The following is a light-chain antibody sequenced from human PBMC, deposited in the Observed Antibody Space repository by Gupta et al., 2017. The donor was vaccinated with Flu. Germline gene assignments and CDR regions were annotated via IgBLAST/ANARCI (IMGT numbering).Light chain of an antibody. CDR1: SSDVGSYNL. J-gene: IGLJ2*01. CDR2: EGS. V-gene: IGLV2-23*01. Sequence: TISCTGTSSDVGSYNLVSWYQQHPGKAPKLMIYEGSKRPSGVSNRFSGSKSGNTASLTISGLQAEDEADYYCCSYAGSSTLVFGGGTKLTVL. CDR3: CSYAGSSTLV.